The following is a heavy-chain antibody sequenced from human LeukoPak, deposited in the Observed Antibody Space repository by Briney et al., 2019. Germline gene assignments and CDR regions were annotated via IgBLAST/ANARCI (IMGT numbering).Heavy chain of an antibody. CDR2: INPNSGGT. D-gene: IGHD3-22*01. CDR3: ARAMIVVVDAFDI. CDR1: GYTFTGYY. V-gene: IGHV1-2*06. J-gene: IGHJ3*02. Sequence: GASVKVSCKASGYTFTGYYMHWVRQAPGQGLEWMGRINPNSGGTNYAQKFQGRVTMTRDTSISTAYMELSRLRSDDTAVYYCARAMIVVVDAFDIWAKGQWSPFLQ.